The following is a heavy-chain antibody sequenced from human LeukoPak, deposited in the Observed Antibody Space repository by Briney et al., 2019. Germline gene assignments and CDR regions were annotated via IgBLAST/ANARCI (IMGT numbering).Heavy chain of an antibody. Sequence: ASVKVSCKASGYTFTGYYMHWVRQAPGQGLEWMGWINPNSGGTNYAQKFQGRVTMTRDTSISTAYMEVSRLRSDDTAVYYCARVYDGDYPHFDYWGQGTLVTVSS. CDR3: ARVYDGDYPHFDY. CDR1: GYTFTGYY. D-gene: IGHD4-17*01. V-gene: IGHV1-2*02. J-gene: IGHJ4*02. CDR2: INPNSGGT.